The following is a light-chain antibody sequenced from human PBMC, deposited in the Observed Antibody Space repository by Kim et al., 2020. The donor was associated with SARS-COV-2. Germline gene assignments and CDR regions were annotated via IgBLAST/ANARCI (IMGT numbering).Light chain of an antibody. J-gene: IGKJ4*01. Sequence: ATLSLSPGERAIFSCRASQSVGEHVAWYQQKPGRAPRLLIYDASNRATGIPDRFSASGSGTDFTLSINSLEPDDFAVYFCQHAGSFGGGTKVDIK. CDR2: DAS. V-gene: IGKV3-11*01. CDR3: QHAGS. CDR1: QSVGEH.